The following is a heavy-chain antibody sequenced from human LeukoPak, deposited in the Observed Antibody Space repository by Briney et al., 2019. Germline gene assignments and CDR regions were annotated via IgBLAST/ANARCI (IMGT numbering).Heavy chain of an antibody. J-gene: IGHJ4*01. D-gene: IGHD3-16*01. CDR2: IYPDDSDT. CDR1: GYSFTSHW. Sequence: GESLQISCQGSGYSFTSHWIGWVRQMPGKGLEWMGIIYPDDSDTRYSPSFQGQVTISADKSINTAYLQWTSLKASDTAMYFCAKLWSYYFDFWGHGTLVTVSS. CDR3: AKLWSYYFDF. V-gene: IGHV5-51*01.